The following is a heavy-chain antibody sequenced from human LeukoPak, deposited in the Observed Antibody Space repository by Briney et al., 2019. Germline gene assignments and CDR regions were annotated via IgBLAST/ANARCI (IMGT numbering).Heavy chain of an antibody. Sequence: GGSLRLSCAASEFTFSSHWMSWVRQVAGKGLEWVANIREDGSEKYYVDSVKGRFTISRDNAKNSLFLQMNSLRAGDTAVYYCARDSRYSRGVGDFDYWGQGTLVIVSS. J-gene: IGHJ4*02. D-gene: IGHD5-18*01. CDR3: ARDSRYSRGVGDFDY. V-gene: IGHV3-7*03. CDR2: IREDGSEK. CDR1: EFTFSSHW.